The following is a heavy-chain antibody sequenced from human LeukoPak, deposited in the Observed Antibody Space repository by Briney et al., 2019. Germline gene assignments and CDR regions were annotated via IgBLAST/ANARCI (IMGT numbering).Heavy chain of an antibody. J-gene: IGHJ4*02. V-gene: IGHV3-7*01. CDR1: GFTFSSYW. Sequence: GGSLRLSCAASGFTFSSYWVSWVRQAPGKGLEWVANIKQDGSEKYYVDSVKGRFTISRDNAKNSLYLQMNSLRAEDTAVYYCARDITAWSPFDYWGQGTLVTVSS. CDR3: ARDITAWSPFDY. CDR2: IKQDGSEK. D-gene: IGHD3-10*01.